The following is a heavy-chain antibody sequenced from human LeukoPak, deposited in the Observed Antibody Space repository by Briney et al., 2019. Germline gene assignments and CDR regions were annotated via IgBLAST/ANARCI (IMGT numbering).Heavy chain of an antibody. D-gene: IGHD4-11*01. CDR1: GGSFSGYY. Sequence: SETLSLTCAVYGGSFSGYYWSWIRQPPGKGLEWIGEINHSGSTNYNPSLKSRVTISVDTSKNQFSLKLSSVTAADTAVYYCARDLMSDSNYGVDFDCWGQGTLVTVSS. J-gene: IGHJ4*02. CDR2: INHSGST. CDR3: ARDLMSDSNYGVDFDC. V-gene: IGHV4-34*01.